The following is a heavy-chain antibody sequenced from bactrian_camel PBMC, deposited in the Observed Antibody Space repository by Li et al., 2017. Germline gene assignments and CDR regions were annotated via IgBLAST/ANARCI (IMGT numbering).Heavy chain of an antibody. CDR2: IWTDDGLT. CDR1: RFFPC. CDR3: AANCGYNDYGPLNFEY. J-gene: IGHJ4*01. D-gene: IGHD4*01. Sequence: HVQLVESGGGSVRAGGSLTLYCAASRFFPCMGWFRQAPGNRREGLASIWTDDGLTYYADFARGRFTISQDNAKKSLYLQMNSLKPEDTAMYYCAANCGYNDYGPLNFEYWGQGTQVTVS. V-gene: IGHV3S63*01.